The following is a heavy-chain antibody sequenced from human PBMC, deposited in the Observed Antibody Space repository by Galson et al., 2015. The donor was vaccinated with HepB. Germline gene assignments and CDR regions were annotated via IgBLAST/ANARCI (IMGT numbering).Heavy chain of an antibody. CDR3: ARLDVGYEEAFDI. CDR2: IYYSGST. D-gene: IGHD5-12*01. Sequence: LSLTCAVYGGSFSGYYWSWIRQPPGKGLEWIGSIYYSGSTYYNPSLKSRVTISVDTSKNQFSLKLSSVTAADTTVYYCARLDVGYEEAFDIWGQGTMVTVSS. V-gene: IGHV4-34*01. J-gene: IGHJ3*02. CDR1: GGSFSGYY.